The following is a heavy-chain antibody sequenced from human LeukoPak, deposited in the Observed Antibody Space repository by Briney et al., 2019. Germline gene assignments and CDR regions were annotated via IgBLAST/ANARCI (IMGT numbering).Heavy chain of an antibody. CDR2: ISGSGGST. D-gene: IGHD2-21*02. CDR1: GFTFSSYA. J-gene: IGHJ5*02. V-gene: IGHV3-23*01. CDR3: AKTHIVVVTATPDWFDP. Sequence: PGGSLRLSCAASGFTFSSYAMSWVRQAPGKGLEWVSAISGSGGSTYYADSVKGRFTISRDNSKNTLYLQMNSLRAEDTAVYYCAKTHIVVVTATPDWFDPWGQGTLVTVSS.